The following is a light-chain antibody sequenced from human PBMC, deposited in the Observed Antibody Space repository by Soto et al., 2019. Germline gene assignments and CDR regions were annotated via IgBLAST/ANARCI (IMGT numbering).Light chain of an antibody. V-gene: IGLV1-47*01. J-gene: IGLJ1*01. CDR3: AAWDDSLSGFYV. Sequence: HSVLTKPPSANGAPGQRVTISCSGSSSNIGSNYVYWYPQLPGTAPKLLIYRNNQRPSGVPDRFSGSKSGTSASLAISGLRSEDEADYYCAAWDDSLSGFYVFGTGTKVTVL. CDR2: RNN. CDR1: SSNIGSNY.